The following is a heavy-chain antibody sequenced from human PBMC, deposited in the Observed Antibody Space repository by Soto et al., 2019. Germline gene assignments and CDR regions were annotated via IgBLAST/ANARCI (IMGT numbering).Heavy chain of an antibody. CDR2: ISYDGSNK. CDR3: AKAPWASRWSEAPYFDY. V-gene: IGHV3-30*18. CDR1: GFTFSSYG. J-gene: IGHJ4*02. Sequence: QVQLVESGGGVVQPGRSLRLSCAASGFTFSSYGMHWVRQAPGKGLEWVAVISYDGSNKYYADSVKGRFTISRDNSKNTLYLQMNSLRAEDTGVYYCAKAPWASRWSEAPYFDYWGQGTLVTVSS. D-gene: IGHD2-15*01.